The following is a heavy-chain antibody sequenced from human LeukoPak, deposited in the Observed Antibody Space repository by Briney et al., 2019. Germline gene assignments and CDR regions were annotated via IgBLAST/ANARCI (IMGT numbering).Heavy chain of an antibody. Sequence: ASVKVSCKASGGTFSSYAISWVRQAPGQGLEWMGRIIPIFGTANYAQKFQGRVTITTDESTSTAYMELSSLRSEDTAVYYCARDRYTYYDYVWGSWTLWGQGTLVTVSS. D-gene: IGHD3-16*01. V-gene: IGHV1-69*05. CDR2: IIPIFGTA. CDR3: ARDRYTYYDYVWGSWTL. CDR1: GGTFSSYA. J-gene: IGHJ4*02.